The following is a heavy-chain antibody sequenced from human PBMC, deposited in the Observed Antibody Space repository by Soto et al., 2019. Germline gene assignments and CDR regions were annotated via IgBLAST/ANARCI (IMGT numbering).Heavy chain of an antibody. D-gene: IGHD6-19*01. CDR2: MNPNSGNT. CDR3: ASWLKEAGIGGNYYYGMDV. V-gene: IGHV1-8*01. Sequence: ASVKVSCKASGYTFTSYDINWVRQATGQGFEYLGWMNPNSGNTGYVKKFQGRVTMTRDTSMSTAYMELSSLRSEDTGVYYCASWLKEAGIGGNYYYGMDVWGQGTTVTVSS. J-gene: IGHJ6*02. CDR1: GYTFTSYD.